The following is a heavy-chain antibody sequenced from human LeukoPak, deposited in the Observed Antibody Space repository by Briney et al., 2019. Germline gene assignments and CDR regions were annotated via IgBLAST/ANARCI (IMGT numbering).Heavy chain of an antibody. CDR2: INSDGSWT. J-gene: IGHJ6*02. Sequence: GGSLRLSCAASGNYWMHWVRQAPGKGLVWVSHINSDGSWTSYADSVKGRFTISKDNAKNTVYLQMNSLRAEDTALYYCASYGSGSAAAAAPPYYYGMDVWGQGTTVTVSS. D-gene: IGHD3-10*01. V-gene: IGHV3-74*01. CDR1: GNYW. CDR3: ASYGSGSAAAAAPPYYYGMDV.